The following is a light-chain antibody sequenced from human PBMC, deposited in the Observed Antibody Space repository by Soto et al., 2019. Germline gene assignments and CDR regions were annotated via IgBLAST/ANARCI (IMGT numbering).Light chain of an antibody. CDR1: SSDFGSYNL. Sequence: QSVLTQPASVSGSPGQSITISCTGTSSDFGSYNLVSWYQQHPGKAPKLMIYEDSKRPSGVSNRFSGSKSGNTASLTISRLQAEDDADYYCCSYAGSSTYVFGTGTKLTVL. J-gene: IGLJ1*01. CDR2: EDS. CDR3: CSYAGSSTYV. V-gene: IGLV2-23*01.